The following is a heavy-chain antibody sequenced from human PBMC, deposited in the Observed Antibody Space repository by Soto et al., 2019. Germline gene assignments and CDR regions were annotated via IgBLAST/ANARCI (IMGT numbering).Heavy chain of an antibody. J-gene: IGHJ4*02. Sequence: GGSLRLSCAASGFTFSDHYMDWVRQAPGKGLEWVGRARNKVNSYTTAYAASVKGRFTISRDDSKNSLYLQMNSLKAEDTAVYFCARLMGTSFDLWRQGTLVTVSS. D-gene: IGHD2-8*01. CDR2: ARNKVNSYTT. V-gene: IGHV3-72*01. CDR3: ARLMGTSFDL. CDR1: GFTFSDHY.